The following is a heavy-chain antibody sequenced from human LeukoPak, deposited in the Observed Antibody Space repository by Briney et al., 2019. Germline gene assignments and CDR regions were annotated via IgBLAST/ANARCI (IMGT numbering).Heavy chain of an antibody. V-gene: IGHV4-34*01. CDR1: GGSFSGYY. J-gene: IGHJ4*02. CDR3: ARWEMATNYFDY. Sequence: SETLSLTCAVYGGSFSGYYWNWIRQTPGKGLEWIGEINHSGSTNYNPSLKSRVTISVDTSKNQFSLKLSSVTAADTAVYYCARWEMATNYFDYWGQGTLVTVSS. CDR2: INHSGST. D-gene: IGHD5-24*01.